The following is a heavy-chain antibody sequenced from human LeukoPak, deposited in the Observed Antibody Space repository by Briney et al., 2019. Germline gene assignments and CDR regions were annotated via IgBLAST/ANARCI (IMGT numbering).Heavy chain of an antibody. CDR3: AKVGSGSSY. CDR1: GFTFSSYG. V-gene: IGHV3-30*18. D-gene: IGHD3-10*01. CDR2: ISYDGSNK. Sequence: GGSLRLSCAASGFTFSSYGMHWVRQAPGKGLEWVAVISYDGSNKYYADSVKGRFTISRGNSKNTLYLQMNSLRAEDTAVYYCAKVGSGSSYWGQGTLVTVSS. J-gene: IGHJ4*02.